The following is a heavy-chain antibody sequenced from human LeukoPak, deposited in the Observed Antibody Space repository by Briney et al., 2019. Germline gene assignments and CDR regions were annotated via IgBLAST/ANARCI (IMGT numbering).Heavy chain of an antibody. V-gene: IGHV3-48*03. J-gene: IGHJ5*02. D-gene: IGHD2-15*01. Sequence: GGSLRLSCAASGFTFSSYEMNWVRQAPGKGLEWVSYISSSGSTIYYADSVKGRFTISRDNAKNSLYLQMNSLRAEDTAVYYSARGVNDLSGGSHLTWGQGTLVTVSS. CDR2: ISSSGSTI. CDR3: ARGVNDLSGGSHLT. CDR1: GFTFSSYE.